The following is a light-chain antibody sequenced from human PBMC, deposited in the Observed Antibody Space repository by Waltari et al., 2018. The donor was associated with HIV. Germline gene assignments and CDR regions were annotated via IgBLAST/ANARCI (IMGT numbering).Light chain of an antibody. J-gene: IGLJ2*01. V-gene: IGLV2-8*01. CDR1: SSDVGGYNY. CDR2: DVI. CDR3: SSHSGSKVV. Sequence: QSALTQPPSASGSPGQSVTLSCTGTSSDVGGYNYVSWHQQHPGKAPKLMIYDVIKRPSVVPVRSSGSKSGTTASLTVSGLHPGDEADYYCSSHSGSKVVFGGGTRLTVL.